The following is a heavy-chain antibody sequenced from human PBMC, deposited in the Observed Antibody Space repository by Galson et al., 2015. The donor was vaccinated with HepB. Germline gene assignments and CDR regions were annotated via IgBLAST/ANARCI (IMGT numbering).Heavy chain of an antibody. CDR3: AKGLDFRGSGYYYGVGCYMDV. CDR2: ISGSGGST. J-gene: IGHJ6*03. Sequence: SLRLSCAASGFTFSSYAMSWVRQAPGKGLEWVSAISGSGGSTYYADSVKGRFTISRDNSKNTLYLQMNSLRAEDTAVYYCAKGLDFRGSGYYYGVGCYMDVWGKGTTVTVSS. D-gene: IGHD3-22*01. CDR1: GFTFSSYA. V-gene: IGHV3-23*01.